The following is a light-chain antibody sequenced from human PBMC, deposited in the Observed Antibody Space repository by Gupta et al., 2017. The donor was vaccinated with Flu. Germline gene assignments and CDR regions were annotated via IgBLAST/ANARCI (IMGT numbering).Light chain of an antibody. CDR1: QSVSGW. CDR2: DTS. V-gene: IGKV1-5*01. Sequence: DIEMTQSPSTLSASVGDRVTITCRASQSVSGWLAWYQQKPGSAPKLLIHDTSSLQSGVPSRFSGSGSGTEFTLTIDSLQPGDSATYYCQQYDYFPWTIGPGTKVTIK. J-gene: IGKJ1*01. CDR3: QQYDYFPWT.